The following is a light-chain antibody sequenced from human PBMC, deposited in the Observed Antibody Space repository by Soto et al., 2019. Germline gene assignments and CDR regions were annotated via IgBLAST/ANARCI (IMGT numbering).Light chain of an antibody. J-gene: IGKJ3*01. CDR3: QQYDNLPIT. Sequence: DIQMTQSPSSLSASVGDRVTITCRASQSISSYLNWYQQKPGKAPKLLIYAASNLETGVPSRFSGSGSGTDFTFTISSLQPEDIATYYCQQYDNLPITFGPGTKVDIK. CDR2: AAS. V-gene: IGKV1-33*01. CDR1: QSISSY.